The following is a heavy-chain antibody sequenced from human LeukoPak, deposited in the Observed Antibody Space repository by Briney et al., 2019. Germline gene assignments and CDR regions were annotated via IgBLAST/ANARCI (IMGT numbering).Heavy chain of an antibody. D-gene: IGHD6-13*01. Sequence: ASVTVSCKASGYTLTSYDINWVRQATGQGLEWMGWTNPNSGNRGYAQKFQGRVTITRNTSISTAYMELSSLRSEDTAVYYCARVAAAVYSNWGQGTLVTVSS. CDR2: TNPNSGNR. CDR3: ARVAAAVYSN. V-gene: IGHV1-8*03. J-gene: IGHJ1*01. CDR1: GYTLTSYD.